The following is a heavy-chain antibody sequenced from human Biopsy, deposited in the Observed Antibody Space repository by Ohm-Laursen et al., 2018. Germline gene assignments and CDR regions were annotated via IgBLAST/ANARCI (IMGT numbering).Heavy chain of an antibody. CDR2: IFYSANN. CDR3: ARLGSGDYFPTFFDF. V-gene: IGHV4-31*03. CDR1: GVSINGGRYY. D-gene: IGHD5-12*01. J-gene: IGHJ4*02. Sequence: TLSLTCTVSGVSINGGRYYWNWLRHHPGKGLEWIGNIFYSANNYYNLSLKSRVTISVDTYKNQFSLKLSSVTAADTAVYYCARLGSGDYFPTFFDFWGQGALVTVSS.